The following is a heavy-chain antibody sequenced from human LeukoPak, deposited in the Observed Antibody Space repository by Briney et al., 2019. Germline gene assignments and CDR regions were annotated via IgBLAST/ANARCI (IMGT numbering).Heavy chain of an antibody. CDR1: GGSISSSNW. CDR3: ARYSPIIAAAGLGFDP. CDR2: IYHSGST. Sequence: SETLSLTCAVSGGSISSSNWWSWVRQPPGKGLEWIGEIYHSGSTNYNPSLKSRVTISVDTSKNQFSLKLSSVTAADTAVYYCARYSPIIAAAGLGFDPWGQGTLVTVSS. D-gene: IGHD6-13*01. V-gene: IGHV4-4*02. J-gene: IGHJ5*02.